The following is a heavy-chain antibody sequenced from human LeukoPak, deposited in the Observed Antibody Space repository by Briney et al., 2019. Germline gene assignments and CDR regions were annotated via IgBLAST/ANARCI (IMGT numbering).Heavy chain of an antibody. CDR2: IYTSGST. CDR1: GGSISSYY. D-gene: IGHD3-9*01. V-gene: IGHV4-4*07. J-gene: IGHJ6*02. Sequence: SETLSLTCTVSGGSISSYYWSWIRQPAGKGLEWIGRIYTSGSTNYNPSLKSRVTMSVDTSKNQFSLKLSSVTAADTAVYCCARDLAFYDTAPTYYGMDVWGQGTTVTVSS. CDR3: ARDLAFYDTAPTYYGMDV.